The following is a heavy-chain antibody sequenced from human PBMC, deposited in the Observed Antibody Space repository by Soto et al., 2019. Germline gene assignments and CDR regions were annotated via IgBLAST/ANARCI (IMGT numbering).Heavy chain of an antibody. CDR1: GYTFTSYY. V-gene: IGHV1-46*03. Sequence: ASVKVSCKSSGYTFTSYYMHWVRQAPGQGLEWMGIINPSGGSTSYAQKFQGRVTMTRDTSTSTVYMELSSLRSEDTAVYYCARDLSLVTMVRGLIIGNWFEPWGQGTLVTVSS. CDR2: INPSGGST. J-gene: IGHJ5*02. D-gene: IGHD3-10*01. CDR3: ARDLSLVTMVRGLIIGNWFEP.